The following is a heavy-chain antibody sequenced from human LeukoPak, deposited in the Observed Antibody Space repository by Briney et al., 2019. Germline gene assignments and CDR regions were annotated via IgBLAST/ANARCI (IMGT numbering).Heavy chain of an antibody. D-gene: IGHD2-2*01. CDR2: TYYRSTWYN. V-gene: IGHV6-1*01. CDR1: GDIVSSNSAT. CDR3: ARRLTQYDCFDP. Sequence: SQTLALTCAISGDIVSSNSATWNWIRQSPSRGLEWLGRTYYRSTWYNDYAVSVRGRITVNPDTSKNQFSLHLNSVTPEDTAVYYCARRLTQYDCFDPWGQGILVTVSS. J-gene: IGHJ5*02.